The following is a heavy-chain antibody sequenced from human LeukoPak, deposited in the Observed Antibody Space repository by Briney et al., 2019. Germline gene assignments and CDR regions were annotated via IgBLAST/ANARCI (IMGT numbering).Heavy chain of an antibody. J-gene: IGHJ4*02. CDR2: IYYSGGT. V-gene: IGHV4-61*01. D-gene: IGHD6-19*01. CDR1: GGSVSSGNYY. Sequence: KASETLSLTCTVSGGSVSSGNYYWSWIRQPPGKGLEWIGYIYYSGGTNYNPSLKSRVTISVDTSKNQFSLKLSSVTAADTAVYYCARERFPGAVAGTNYWGQGTLVTVSP. CDR3: ARERFPGAVAGTNY.